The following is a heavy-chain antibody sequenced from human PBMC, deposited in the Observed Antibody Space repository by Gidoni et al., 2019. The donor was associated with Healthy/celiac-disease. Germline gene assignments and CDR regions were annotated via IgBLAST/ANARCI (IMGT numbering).Heavy chain of an antibody. CDR3: ARGPLYNWNYGLVSAY. D-gene: IGHD1-7*01. CDR2: ISYDGSNK. J-gene: IGHJ4*02. V-gene: IGHV3-30-3*01. Sequence: ISYDGSNKYYADSVKGRFTISRDNSKNTLYLQMNSLRAEDTAVYYCARGPLYNWNYGLVSAYWGQGTLVTVSS.